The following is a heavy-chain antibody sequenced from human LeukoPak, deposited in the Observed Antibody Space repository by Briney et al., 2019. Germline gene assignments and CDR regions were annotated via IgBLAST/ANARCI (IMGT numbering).Heavy chain of an antibody. D-gene: IGHD1-1*01. V-gene: IGHV3-23*01. CDR3: AKHYTTAVKYYFDY. Sequence: GGSLRLSCAASGLTFSGYAMSWVRQGPGKGLEWVSGISGSGDSTYYADSVKGWFTISRDNSKNTLYLQMNSLRAEDTAVYYCAKHYTTAVKYYFDYWGQGTLVTVSS. CDR2: ISGSGDST. J-gene: IGHJ4*02. CDR1: GLTFSGYA.